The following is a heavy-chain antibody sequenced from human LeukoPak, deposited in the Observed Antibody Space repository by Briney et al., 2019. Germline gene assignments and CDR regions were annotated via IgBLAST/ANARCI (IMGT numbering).Heavy chain of an antibody. CDR2: IYPHSGGT. CDR1: GYTFTGYY. V-gene: IGHV1-2*02. J-gene: IGHJ4*02. CDR3: ARDQVDAGSYFAFFDY. Sequence: ASLKVSCKASGYTFTGYYIHWVRQAPGQGPEWMGWIYPHSGGTNYAQKFQGRVTMTRDTSISTAYMELSRLRSDDTAVYYCARDQVDAGSYFAFFDYWGQGTLVTVSS. D-gene: IGHD1-26*01.